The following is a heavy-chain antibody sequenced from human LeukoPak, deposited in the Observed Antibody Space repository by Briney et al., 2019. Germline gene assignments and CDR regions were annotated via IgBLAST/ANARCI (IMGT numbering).Heavy chain of an antibody. CDR3: ARVFGEWERTWVAFDI. CDR1: GFTFSDYY. D-gene: IGHD1-26*01. J-gene: IGHJ3*02. CDR2: ISSSGSTI. Sequence: PGGSLRLSCAAPGFTFSDYYMSWIRQAPGKGLEWVSYISSSGSTIYYADSVKGRFTISRDNAKNSLYLQMNSLRAEDTAVYYCARVFGEWERTWVAFDIWGQGTMVTVSS. V-gene: IGHV3-11*01.